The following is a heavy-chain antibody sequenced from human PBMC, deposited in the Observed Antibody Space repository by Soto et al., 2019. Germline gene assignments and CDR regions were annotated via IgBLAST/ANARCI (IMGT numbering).Heavy chain of an antibody. Sequence: QVQLVQSGAEVKKPGASVKVSCKASGYTFTSHKINWVRQATGQGLEWMGWMDPDSGKTAYVQKFQGRVTMTRNTTIGTAHMELNSLRSEDTAMYYCARQHGDYWAGFNWFDPWGQGTLVNVSS. D-gene: IGHD3-3*01. CDR1: GYTFTSHK. CDR2: MDPDSGKT. V-gene: IGHV1-8*01. CDR3: ARQHGDYWAGFNWFDP. J-gene: IGHJ5*02.